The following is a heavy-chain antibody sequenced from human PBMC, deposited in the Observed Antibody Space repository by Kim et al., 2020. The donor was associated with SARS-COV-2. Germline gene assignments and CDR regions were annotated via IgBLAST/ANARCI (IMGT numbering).Heavy chain of an antibody. Sequence: GGSLRLSCAASGFTFSSYSMNWVRQAPGKGLEWVSSISSSSSYIYYADSVKGRFTISRDNAKNSLYLQMNSLRAEDTAVYYCARDGHTAMVKGYYYYYGMDVWGQGTTVTVSS. CDR3: ARDGHTAMVKGYYYYYGMDV. CDR1: GFTFSSYS. J-gene: IGHJ6*02. D-gene: IGHD5-18*01. V-gene: IGHV3-21*01. CDR2: ISSSSSYI.